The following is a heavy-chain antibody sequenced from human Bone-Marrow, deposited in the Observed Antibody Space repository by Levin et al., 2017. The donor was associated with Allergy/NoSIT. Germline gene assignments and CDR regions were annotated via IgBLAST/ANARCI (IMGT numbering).Heavy chain of an antibody. CDR3: ARGIGYGHEFDY. CDR1: GGSISSYY. D-gene: IGHD5-18*01. V-gene: IGHV4-59*01. CDR2: IYHSGST. Sequence: PSETLSLTCTVSGGSISSYYWNWIRQPPGKGLEWIGYIYHSGSTNYNPSLKSRVTISVDTSKNQYYLRLSSVTAADTALYYCARGIGYGHEFDYWGQGTLVTVSS. J-gene: IGHJ4*02.